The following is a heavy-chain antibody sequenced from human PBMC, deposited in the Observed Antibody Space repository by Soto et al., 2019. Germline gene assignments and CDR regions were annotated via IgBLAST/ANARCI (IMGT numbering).Heavy chain of an antibody. CDR3: ASWGYGDYLYYYGMDV. V-gene: IGHV1-69*13. J-gene: IGHJ6*02. CDR2: IIPIFGTA. Sequence: ASVKVSCKASGGTFSSYAISWVRQAPGQGLEWMGGIIPIFGTANYAQKFQGRVTTTADESTSTAYMELSSLRSEDTAVYYCASWGYGDYLYYYGMDVWGQGTTVTVSS. CDR1: GGTFSSYA. D-gene: IGHD4-17*01.